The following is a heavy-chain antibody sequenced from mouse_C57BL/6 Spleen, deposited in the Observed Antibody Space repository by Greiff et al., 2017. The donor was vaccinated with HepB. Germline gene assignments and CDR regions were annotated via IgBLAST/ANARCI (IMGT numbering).Heavy chain of an antibody. CDR2: ISDGGSYT. Sequence: EVKLVESGGGLVKPGGSLKLSCAASGFTFSSYAMSWVRQTPEKRLEWVATISDGGSYTYYPDNVKGRFTISRDNAKNNLYLQMSHLKSEDTAMYYCAREDYGFYWGQGTLVTVSA. CDR1: GFTFSSYA. D-gene: IGHD1-1*01. J-gene: IGHJ3*01. CDR3: AREDYGFY. V-gene: IGHV5-4*01.